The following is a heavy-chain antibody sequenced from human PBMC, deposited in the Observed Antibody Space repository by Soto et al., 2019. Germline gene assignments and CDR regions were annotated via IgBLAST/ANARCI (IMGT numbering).Heavy chain of an antibody. Sequence: PSETLSLTCTVSGGSVSSSSYYWGWVRQPPGKGLEWIGSVYYSGSTYYNPSLKSRVTISVDTSKNQFSLKVTSATAADTAVYYCARHSNRNYGLYYLDYWGLGALVTVSS. CDR3: ARHSNRNYGLYYLDY. CDR1: GGSVSSSSYY. J-gene: IGHJ4*02. CDR2: VYYSGST. V-gene: IGHV4-39*01. D-gene: IGHD4-4*01.